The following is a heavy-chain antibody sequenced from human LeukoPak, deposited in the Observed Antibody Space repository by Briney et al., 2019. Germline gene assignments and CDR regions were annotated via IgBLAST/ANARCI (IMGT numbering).Heavy chain of an antibody. J-gene: IGHJ4*02. CDR1: GGSISSGGYY. Sequence: LSLTCTVSGGSISSGGYYWSWIRQHPGKGLEWIGYTYYSESTYYNPSLKSRVTISVDTSKNQFPLKLSSVTAADTAVYYCARETRSALSFDYWGQGTLVTVSS. V-gene: IGHV4-31*03. D-gene: IGHD2/OR15-2a*01. CDR3: ARETRSALSFDY. CDR2: TYYSEST.